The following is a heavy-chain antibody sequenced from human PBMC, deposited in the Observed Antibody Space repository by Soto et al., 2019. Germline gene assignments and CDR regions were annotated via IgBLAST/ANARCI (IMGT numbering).Heavy chain of an antibody. J-gene: IGHJ6*02. CDR3: ARGNFTYYDILNGLSSYSYYGMDV. Sequence: ASVKVSCKASGYTFTSYDINWVRQATGQGLEWMGWMNPNSGNTGYAQKFQGSVTMTRNTSISTAYMELSWLRSEDTAVHYCARGNFTYYDILNGLSSYSYYGMDVWGQGTTVTVSS. CDR1: GYTFTSYD. CDR2: MNPNSGNT. D-gene: IGHD3-9*01. V-gene: IGHV1-8*01.